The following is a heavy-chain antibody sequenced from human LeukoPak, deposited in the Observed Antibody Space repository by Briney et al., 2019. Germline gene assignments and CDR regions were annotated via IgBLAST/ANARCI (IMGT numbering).Heavy chain of an antibody. CDR1: GYTFTSYG. CDR2: INPNSGGT. D-gene: IGHD6-19*01. Sequence: GASVKVSCKASGYTFTSYGISWVRQAPGQGLEWMGWINPNSGGTNYAQKFRGRVTMTRDTSISTAYMELSRLRSDDTAVYYCARHSGQWLVPYYYYYMDVWGKGTTVTVSS. V-gene: IGHV1-2*02. CDR3: ARHSGQWLVPYYYYYMDV. J-gene: IGHJ6*03.